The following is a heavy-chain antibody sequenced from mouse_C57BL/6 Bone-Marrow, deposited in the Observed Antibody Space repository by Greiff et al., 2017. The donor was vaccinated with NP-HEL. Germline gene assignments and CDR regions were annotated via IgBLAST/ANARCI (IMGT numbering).Heavy chain of an antibody. Sequence: EVQVVESGEGLVKPGGSLKLSCAASGFTFSSYAMSWVRQTPEKRLEWVAYISSGGDYIYYADNVKGRFTISRDNARNTRYLQMSSLKSEDTAMYYCTRDKWLLSSWFAYWGQGTLVTVSA. V-gene: IGHV5-9-1*02. CDR3: TRDKWLLSSWFAY. CDR1: GFTFSSYA. D-gene: IGHD2-3*01. CDR2: ISSGGDYI. J-gene: IGHJ3*01.